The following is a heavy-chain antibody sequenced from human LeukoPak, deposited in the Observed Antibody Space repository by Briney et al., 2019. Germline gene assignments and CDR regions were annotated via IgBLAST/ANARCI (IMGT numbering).Heavy chain of an antibody. D-gene: IGHD3-22*01. CDR1: GGTFSSYA. CDR3: ATALSNPFYDSSGYYYGYFQH. Sequence: ASVKVSCKASGGTFSSYAISWVRQAPGQGLEWMGGFDPEDGESVYAQKFQGRVTMTEDTSTDTAYMELSSLRSEDTAVYYGATALSNPFYDSSGYYYGYFQHWGQGTLVTVSS. J-gene: IGHJ1*01. V-gene: IGHV1-24*01. CDR2: FDPEDGES.